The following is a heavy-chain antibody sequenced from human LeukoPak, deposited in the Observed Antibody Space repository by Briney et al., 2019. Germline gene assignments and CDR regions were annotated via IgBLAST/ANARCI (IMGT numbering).Heavy chain of an antibody. V-gene: IGHV4-30-4*01. D-gene: IGHD3-16*02. CDR1: GVSISSGDYY. Sequence: SETLSLTCTVSGVSISSGDYYWSWIRQPPGKGLEWIGYIYFSGTAYYNPSLKSRVSVSGDTSKNQVSLKLSSVTAADTAVYYCARTPHVWGSYRPFDYWGQGTLVIVSS. CDR3: ARTPHVWGSYRPFDY. CDR2: IYFSGTA. J-gene: IGHJ4*02.